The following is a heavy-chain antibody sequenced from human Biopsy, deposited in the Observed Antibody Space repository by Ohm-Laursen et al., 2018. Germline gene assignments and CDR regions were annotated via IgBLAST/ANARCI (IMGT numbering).Heavy chain of an antibody. CDR1: GVSITAYY. CDR2: IHHSGST. D-gene: IGHD4-11*01. J-gene: IGHJ6*02. CDR3: ARDSGILNYGNFKYYHYYGMDV. Sequence: SETLSLTWAVSGVSITAYYWSWIRQPPGKGLECIGNIHHSGSTNYNPSLQSRVSISVDTSRNQVSLTLSSVTAADTAVYYCARDSGILNYGNFKYYHYYGMDVWGQGTKVTVSS. V-gene: IGHV4-59*01.